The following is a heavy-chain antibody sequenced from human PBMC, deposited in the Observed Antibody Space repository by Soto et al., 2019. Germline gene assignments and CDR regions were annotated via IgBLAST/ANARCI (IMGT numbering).Heavy chain of an antibody. CDR1: GFTFTSSA. CDR3: AGAWGQDNWFDP. V-gene: IGHV1-58*02. D-gene: IGHD7-27*01. CDR2: IVVGSGNT. Sequence: SLKVSCKASGFTFTSSAMQWVRQARGQRLEWIGWIVVGSGNTNYAQKFQERVTITRDMSTSTAYMELSSLRSEDTAVYYCAGAWGQDNWFDPWGQGTLVTVSS. J-gene: IGHJ5*02.